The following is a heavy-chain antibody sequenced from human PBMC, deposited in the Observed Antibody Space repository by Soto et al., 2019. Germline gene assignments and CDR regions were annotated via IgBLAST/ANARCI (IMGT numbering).Heavy chain of an antibody. CDR1: GFTFSSYA. V-gene: IGHV3-23*01. CDR2: ISGSGGST. Sequence: GGSLRLSCAASGFTFSSYAMSWVRQAPGKGLEWVSAISGSGGSTYYADSVKGRFTISRDNSKNTLYLQMNSLRAEDTAVYYCAKDFPRYCSGGSCLEGFDYWGPGTLVTVS. D-gene: IGHD2-15*01. CDR3: AKDFPRYCSGGSCLEGFDY. J-gene: IGHJ4*02.